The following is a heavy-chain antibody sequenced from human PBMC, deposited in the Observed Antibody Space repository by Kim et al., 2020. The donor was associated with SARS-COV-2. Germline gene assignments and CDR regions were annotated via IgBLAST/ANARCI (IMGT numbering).Heavy chain of an antibody. V-gene: IGHV3-33*06. CDR2: IWYDGSNK. CDR3: AKALHSIAGFNWFDP. CDR1: GFTFSSYG. Sequence: GGSLRLSCAASGFTFSSYGMHWVRQAPGKGLEWVAVIWYDGSNKYYADSVKGRFTISRDNSKNTLYLQMNSLRAEDTAVYYCAKALHSIAGFNWFDPWGQGTLVTVSS. D-gene: IGHD6-6*01. J-gene: IGHJ5*02.